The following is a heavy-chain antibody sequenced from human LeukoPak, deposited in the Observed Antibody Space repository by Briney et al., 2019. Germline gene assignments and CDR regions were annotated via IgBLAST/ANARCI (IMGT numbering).Heavy chain of an antibody. Sequence: GGSLRLSCAASGFAFSSYWMSWVRQAPGKGLEWVANIKQDGSEKYYVDSVKGRFTISRDNAKNSLYLQMNSLRAEDTAVYYCARMSGVVIVPAAYGYWGQGTLVTVSS. CDR2: IKQDGSEK. J-gene: IGHJ4*02. V-gene: IGHV3-7*01. D-gene: IGHD2-2*01. CDR3: ARMSGVVIVPAAYGY. CDR1: GFAFSSYW.